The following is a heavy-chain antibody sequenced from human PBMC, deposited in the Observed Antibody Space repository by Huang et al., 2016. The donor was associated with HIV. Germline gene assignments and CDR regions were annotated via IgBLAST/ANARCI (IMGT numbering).Heavy chain of an antibody. CDR3: ARYYCTGGNCYSDY. J-gene: IGHJ4*02. CDR1: GYALTNYG. CDR2: INTDSGNP. D-gene: IGHD2-8*02. V-gene: IGHV7-4-1*02. Sequence: QVQLVQSGSELKKPGASVKVSCKPSGYALTNYGLNWVRQAPGQGLEWMGWINTDSGNPMDAQGFTGRFVFSLDTSVSTAYLQISSLKADDTAIYYCARYYCTGGNCYSDYWGQGTLVTVSS.